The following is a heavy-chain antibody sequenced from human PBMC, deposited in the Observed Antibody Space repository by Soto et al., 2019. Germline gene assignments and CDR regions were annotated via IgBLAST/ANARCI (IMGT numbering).Heavy chain of an antibody. V-gene: IGHV1-2*02. CDR1: GYTFTVYY. Sequence: GASVKVSCKASGYTFTVYYIHWVRQAPGQGLEWMGWINPKSGGTMYPQKFQGRVTMTWDTSISTAYMALTRLRSDDTAVYYCARDLAKGGGSAGFDCRRQGTMFTVSS. CDR3: ARDLAKGGGSAGFDC. D-gene: IGHD1-26*01. J-gene: IGHJ4*02. CDR2: INPKSGGT.